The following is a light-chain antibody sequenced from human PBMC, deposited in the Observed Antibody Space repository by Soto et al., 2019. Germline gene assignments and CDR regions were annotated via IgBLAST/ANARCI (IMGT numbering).Light chain of an antibody. V-gene: IGLV8-61*01. CDR3: VLYMGSGISV. J-gene: IGLJ7*01. CDR1: SGSVPTSYY. CDR2: STN. Sequence: QTVVTQEPSFSVSPGGTVTLTCGFSSGSVPTSYYPSWYQQTPGQAPRTLIYSTNTRSSGVPDRFSGSILGNKAALTITGAQADDESDYYCVLYMGSGISVFGGGTQLTVL.